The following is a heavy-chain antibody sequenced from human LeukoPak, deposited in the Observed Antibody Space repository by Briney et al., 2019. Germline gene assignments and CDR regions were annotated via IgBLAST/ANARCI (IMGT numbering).Heavy chain of an antibody. Sequence: GASVKVSCKASGGTFSSYAISWVRQAPGQGLEWMGGIIPIFGTANYAQKFQGRVTITADKSTSTAYMELSSLRSEDTAVYYCARGSYYCSGGSCYSGYFDYWGQGTLVTVSS. D-gene: IGHD2-15*01. V-gene: IGHV1-69*06. J-gene: IGHJ4*02. CDR1: GGTFSSYA. CDR2: IIPIFGTA. CDR3: ARGSYYCSGGSCYSGYFDY.